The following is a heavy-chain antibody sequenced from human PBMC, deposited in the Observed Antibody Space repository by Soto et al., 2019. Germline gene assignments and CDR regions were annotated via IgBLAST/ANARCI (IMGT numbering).Heavy chain of an antibody. V-gene: IGHV3-21*01. Sequence: EVQLVESGGGLVKPGWSLRVSCAASGFTFSNYSMNWVRQAPGKGLEWVSSISSTSKYIYYADSVKGRFTISRDNANKSLYLQMNSLRAEDTDVYYCARGLSSGWFDYWGQGTLVNVSA. CDR2: ISSTSKYI. CDR1: GFTFSNYS. D-gene: IGHD6-19*01. J-gene: IGHJ5*01. CDR3: ARGLSSGWFDY.